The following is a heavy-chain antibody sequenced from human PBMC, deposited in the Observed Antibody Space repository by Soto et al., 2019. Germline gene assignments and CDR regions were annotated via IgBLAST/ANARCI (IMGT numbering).Heavy chain of an antibody. J-gene: IGHJ5*01. Sequence: EVQLVESGGGLVQPGTSPRLSCATSGFTFDDYAMHWVRQAPGKGLEWVSGISWNSQSIGYADSVKGRFTISRDYAKKSLFLHLSSLRPEDTAVYFCAKAAGLRYLDSWGQGTLVTVSS. V-gene: IGHV3-9*01. CDR1: GFTFDDYA. D-gene: IGHD2-15*01. CDR2: ISWNSQSI. CDR3: AKAAGLRYLDS.